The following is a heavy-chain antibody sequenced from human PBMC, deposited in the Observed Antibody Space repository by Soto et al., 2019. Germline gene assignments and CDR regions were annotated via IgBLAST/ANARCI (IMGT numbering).Heavy chain of an antibody. CDR3: TTGYSFGLRNR. V-gene: IGHV3-15*01. Sequence: EVQLVESGGGLVKPGGSLRLSCAASGFPFSNAWMFWDRQVPGKGLEWVGRIQSKSDGGTTDYAAPVKDRFTISRDDSKKVLYLQMSSLKTEDTAVYYCTTGYSFGLRNRWGQGTRVTVSS. CDR1: GFPFSNAW. J-gene: IGHJ4*02. CDR2: IQSKSDGGTT. D-gene: IGHD5-12*01.